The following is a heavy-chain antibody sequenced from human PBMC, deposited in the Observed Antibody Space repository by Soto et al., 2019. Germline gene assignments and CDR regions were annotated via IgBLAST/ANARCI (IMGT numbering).Heavy chain of an antibody. D-gene: IGHD4-17*01. CDR3: ARERGYGDSDSGY. CDR2: ISAYNGNT. J-gene: IGHJ4*02. Sequence: QVQLVQSGAEVKKPGASVKVSCKASGYTFTSYGISWVRQAPGQGLEWMGWISAYNGNTNYAQNPQGRDTMTTDTSTTTAYLELRRLRSADTAVYYCARERGYGDSDSGYWGQGTLVTVSS. CDR1: GYTFTSYG. V-gene: IGHV1-18*01.